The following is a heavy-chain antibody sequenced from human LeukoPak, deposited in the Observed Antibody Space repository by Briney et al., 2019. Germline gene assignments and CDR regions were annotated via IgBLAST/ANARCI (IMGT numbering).Heavy chain of an antibody. J-gene: IGHJ4*02. CDR3: ARESGAFCPFGY. Sequence: SETLSLTCGVSGGSIRSTNWWSWVRQPPGQGLERIGEISLSGQTNFNPSLNGRVTMSLDESRNQLSLTLTSVTAADTAIYYCARESGAFCPFGYWGQGNL. D-gene: IGHD1-26*01. CDR1: GGSIRSTNW. V-gene: IGHV4/OR15-8*02. CDR2: ISLSGQT.